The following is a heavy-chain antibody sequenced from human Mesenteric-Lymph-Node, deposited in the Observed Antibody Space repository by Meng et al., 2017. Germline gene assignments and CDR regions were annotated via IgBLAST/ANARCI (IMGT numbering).Heavy chain of an antibody. V-gene: IGHV4-30-4*01. CDR3: ARVGWRQWSFDL. CDR2: IYYSGST. Sequence: QAQLQVSGLGPVKPPQTLSLTCTVSGDSFNSPDYYWSWIRQPPEKGLEWIGYIYYSGSTYYNPSLKSRVTISVDTSNNQFSLKLSSVTAADTAVYYCARVGWRQWSFDLWGRGTLVTVSS. CDR1: GDSFNSPDYY. D-gene: IGHD5-18*01. J-gene: IGHJ2*01.